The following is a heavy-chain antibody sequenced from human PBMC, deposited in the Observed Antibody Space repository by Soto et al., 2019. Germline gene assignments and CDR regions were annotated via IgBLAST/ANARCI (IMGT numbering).Heavy chain of an antibody. J-gene: IGHJ4*02. CDR1: GISISPYY. Sequence: QVQLQESGPRLVKPSETLSLTCSVSGISISPYYWSWVRQPPGKGLEWIGYIIYNGHSNYNPSLESRVTLPLDTSKNQFSLELKSVTAADTAVYYCATLHSYGVDYWGQGTLVTVSS. V-gene: IGHV4-59*08. CDR2: IIYNGHS. D-gene: IGHD2-8*01. CDR3: ATLHSYGVDY.